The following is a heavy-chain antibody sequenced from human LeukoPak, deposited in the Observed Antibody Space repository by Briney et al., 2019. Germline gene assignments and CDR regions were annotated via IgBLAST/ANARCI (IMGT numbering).Heavy chain of an antibody. D-gene: IGHD4-17*01. CDR2: IYSGGRT. CDR3: ARASGDYGDYGSDY. V-gene: IGHV3-53*01. CDR1: GFTVSSNY. J-gene: IGHJ4*02. Sequence: PGGSLRLSCAASGFTVSSNYMSWVRQAPGKWLEWVSVIYSGGRTYYADSVKGRFTISRDNSKNTLYLQMNSLRAEDTAVYYCARASGDYGDYGSDYWGQGTLVTVSS.